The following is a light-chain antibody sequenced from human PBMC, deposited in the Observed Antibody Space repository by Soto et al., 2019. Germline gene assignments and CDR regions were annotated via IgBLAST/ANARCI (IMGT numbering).Light chain of an antibody. Sequence: EIVLTQSPGTLSLSPGERATLSCRASQSVSSNYITWYQQKPGQAPRRLIFGASSRATGIPDRFSGSGSGTDFTLTISRLEPADFEVYYCQQYGSSPSTFGQGTKVEIX. CDR3: QQYGSSPST. CDR2: GAS. V-gene: IGKV3-20*01. J-gene: IGKJ1*01. CDR1: QSVSSNY.